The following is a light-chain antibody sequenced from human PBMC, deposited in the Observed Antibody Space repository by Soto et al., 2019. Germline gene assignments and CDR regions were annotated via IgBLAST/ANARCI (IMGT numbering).Light chain of an antibody. CDR1: NIGRKS. CDR2: DDS. J-gene: IGLJ1*01. CDR3: QVWDSSSDPRYV. V-gene: IGLV3-21*02. Sequence: SYELTQPPSVSVAPGQTARISRGGNNIGRKSVNWYQQKPGQAPWLVVYDDSDRPSGIPERFYGSNSGNTATLTISRGEAGDEADYYCQVWDSSSDPRYVFGTGTKVTVL.